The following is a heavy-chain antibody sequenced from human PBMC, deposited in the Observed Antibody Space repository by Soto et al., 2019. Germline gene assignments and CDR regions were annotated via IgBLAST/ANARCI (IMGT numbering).Heavy chain of an antibody. CDR1: GYTFTGYY. J-gene: IGHJ5*02. Sequence: QVQLVQSGAEVKKPGASVKVSCKASGYTFTGYYMHWVRQAPGLGLEWMGWINPNSGGTNYAQKFQGRVTMTRDTSISTAYMELSRLRSDDTAVYYCARDGKRWLQREREWFDPWGQGTLVTVSS. D-gene: IGHD5-12*01. CDR2: INPNSGGT. V-gene: IGHV1-2*02. CDR3: ARDGKRWLQREREWFDP.